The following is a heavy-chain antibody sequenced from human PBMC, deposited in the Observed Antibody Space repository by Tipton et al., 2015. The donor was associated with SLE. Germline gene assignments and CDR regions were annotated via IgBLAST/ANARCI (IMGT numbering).Heavy chain of an antibody. J-gene: IGHJ1*01. CDR2: IDHTGST. CDR3: AKSGFGRGSYFHH. Sequence: TLSLTCKVSAGSFTGYYWSWVRQSPTKGLEWIGEIDHTGSTNYNPALKSRVTISVDTSKNQFSLRQTSVTAADTAVYYYAKSGFGRGSYFHHWGQGTLVSVSS. CDR1: AGSFTGYY. V-gene: IGHV4-34*01. D-gene: IGHD5-12*01.